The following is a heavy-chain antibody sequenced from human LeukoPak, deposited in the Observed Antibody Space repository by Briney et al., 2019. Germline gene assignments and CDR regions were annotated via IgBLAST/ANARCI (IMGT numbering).Heavy chain of an antibody. V-gene: IGHV1-2*06. J-gene: IGHJ4*02. CDR3: ARPTYDFWSGYSEDIPFDY. CDR1: GYTFTGYY. CDR2: INPNSGGT. D-gene: IGHD3-3*01. Sequence: ASXKVSCKASGYTFTGYYMHWVRQAPGQGLEWMGRINPNSGGTNYAQKFQGRVTMTRDTSISTAYMELSRLRSDDTAVYYCARPTYDFWSGYSEDIPFDYWGQGTLVTVSS.